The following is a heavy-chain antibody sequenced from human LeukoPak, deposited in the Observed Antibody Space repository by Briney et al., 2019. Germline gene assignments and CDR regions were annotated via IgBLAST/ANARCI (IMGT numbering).Heavy chain of an antibody. CDR3: ARLGQDYYYYGMDV. J-gene: IGHJ6*02. CDR1: GGSISSSSYY. CDR2: IYYSGST. Sequence: SDTLSLNCTVSGGSISSSSYYWGWIRQPPGKGLEWIGSIYYSGSTYYNPSLKSRVTISVDTSKNQFSLKLSSVTAADTAVYYCARLGQDYYYYGMDVWGQGTTVTVSS. D-gene: IGHD6-13*01. V-gene: IGHV4-39*01.